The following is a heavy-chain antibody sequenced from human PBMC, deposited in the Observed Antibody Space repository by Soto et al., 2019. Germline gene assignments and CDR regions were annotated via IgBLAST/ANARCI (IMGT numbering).Heavy chain of an antibody. CDR3: ARAPDRYHGFWSGYSGGNYRYG. V-gene: IGHV3-64*01. Sequence: VGSLRLSCAPSGYTSNSYAMHCVRQAPGKELEYVSAISSKGGSTYYANSVKGRFTISRDNSKNTLYLQMGSLGAEDMAVYYCARAPDRYHGFWSGYSGGNYRYGWRRGSRVAVSS. CDR1: GYTSNSYA. J-gene: IGHJ6*04. D-gene: IGHD3-3*01. CDR2: ISSKGGST.